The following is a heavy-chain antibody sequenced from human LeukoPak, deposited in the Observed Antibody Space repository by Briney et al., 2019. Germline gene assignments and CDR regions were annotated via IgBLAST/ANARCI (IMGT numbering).Heavy chain of an antibody. J-gene: IGHJ4*02. V-gene: IGHV4-34*01. Sequence: PSETLSLTCAVYGGSFSGYYWSWIRQPPGKGLEWIGEINHSGSTNYNPSLKSRVTISVDTSKNQFSLKLSSVTAADTAVYYCARDYYCSGSYKYWGQGTLVTVSS. CDR3: ARDYYCSGSYKY. D-gene: IGHD3-10*01. CDR1: GGSFSGYY. CDR2: INHSGST.